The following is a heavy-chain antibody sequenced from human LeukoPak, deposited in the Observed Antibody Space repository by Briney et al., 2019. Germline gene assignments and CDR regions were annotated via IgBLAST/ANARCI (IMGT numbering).Heavy chain of an antibody. CDR2: ISGSGYIT. V-gene: IGHV3-23*01. CDR3: TKGSGDFGLGYFHY. D-gene: IGHD4-17*01. J-gene: IGHJ4*02. CDR1: EFTLRNYA. Sequence: GGSLRLSCAASEFTLRNYAMSWVRQAPGKGLEWGSAISGSGYITYYADSVKGRFTISRDNSKNTLYLQMNSLRAEDTAVYYCTKGSGDFGLGYFHYWGQGTLVTVSS.